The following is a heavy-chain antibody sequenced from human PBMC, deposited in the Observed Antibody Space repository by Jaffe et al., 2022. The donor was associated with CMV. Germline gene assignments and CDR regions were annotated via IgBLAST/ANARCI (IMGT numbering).Heavy chain of an antibody. CDR3: AREGGTATKYDSSRYYFDY. J-gene: IGHJ4*02. CDR1: GGTFSSYA. D-gene: IGHD3-22*01. CDR2: IIPILGIA. Sequence: QVQLVQSGAEVKKPGSSVKVSCKASGGTFSSYAISWVRQAPGQGLEWMGRIIPILGIANYAQKFQGRVTITADKSTSTAYMELSSLRSEDTAVYYCAREGGTATKYDSSRYYFDYWGQGTLVTVSS. V-gene: IGHV1-69*09.